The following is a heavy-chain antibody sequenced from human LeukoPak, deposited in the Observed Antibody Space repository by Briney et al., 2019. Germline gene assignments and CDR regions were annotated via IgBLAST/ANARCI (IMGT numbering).Heavy chain of an antibody. CDR3: AKTGAEGAAFDI. CDR2: ISSSSSYI. CDR1: GFTFRSYW. D-gene: IGHD3-16*01. Sequence: KPGGSLRLSCAASGFTFRSYWMSWVRQAPGKGLEWVSSISSSSSYIYYAGSVKGRFTISRDNAKNSLYLQMNSLRVEDTAVYYRAKTGAEGAAFDIWGQGTMVTVSS. V-gene: IGHV3-21*01. J-gene: IGHJ3*02.